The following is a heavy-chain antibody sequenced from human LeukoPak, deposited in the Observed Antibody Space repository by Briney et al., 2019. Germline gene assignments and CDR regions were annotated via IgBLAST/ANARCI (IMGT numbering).Heavy chain of an antibody. D-gene: IGHD2-15*01. CDR3: ARRQYCSGRNCYTNAMDV. Sequence: PGGSLRLSCAVSGFTFSTFGMNWVRQAPGKGPEWVSSISSSGSSTSYAASVKGRFSISRDNAKTSLYLQMDSLRAEDTAVYYCARRQYCSGRNCYTNAMDVWGQGTTVTVSS. V-gene: IGHV3-21*01. CDR1: GFTFSTFG. J-gene: IGHJ6*02. CDR2: ISSSGSST.